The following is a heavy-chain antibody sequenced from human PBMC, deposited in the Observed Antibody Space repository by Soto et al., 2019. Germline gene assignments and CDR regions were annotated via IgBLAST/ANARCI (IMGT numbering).Heavy chain of an antibody. CDR1: GFTFSSYA. CDR3: ARGYYYDSSALNWFDP. D-gene: IGHD3-22*01. V-gene: IGHV3-30-3*01. Sequence: GGSLRLSCAASGFTFSSYAMHWVRQAPGKGLEWVAVISYDGSNKYYADSVKGRFTISRDNSKNTLYLQMNSLRAEDTAVYYCARGYYYDSSALNWFDPWGQGTLVTVSS. J-gene: IGHJ5*02. CDR2: ISYDGSNK.